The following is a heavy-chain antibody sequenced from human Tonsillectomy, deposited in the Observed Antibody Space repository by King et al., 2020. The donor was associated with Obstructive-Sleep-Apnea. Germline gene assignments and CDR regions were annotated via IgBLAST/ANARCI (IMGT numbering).Heavy chain of an antibody. CDR2: INHSGST. V-gene: IGHV4-34*01. D-gene: IGHD2-8*01. CDR3: ARVKNTNGVCFDY. J-gene: IGHJ4*02. CDR1: GGSFSGYY. Sequence: VQLQQWGAGLLKPSETLSLTCAVYGGSFSGYYWSWIRQPPGKGLEWIGEINHSGSTNYNPSLKSRVTISVDTSKNQFSLKVSSMTAADTAVYYCARVKNTNGVCFDYWGQGTLVTVSS.